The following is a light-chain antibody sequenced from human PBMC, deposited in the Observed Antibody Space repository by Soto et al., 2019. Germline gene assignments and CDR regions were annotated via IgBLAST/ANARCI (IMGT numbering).Light chain of an antibody. CDR1: SSDVGGYNY. J-gene: IGLJ1*01. Sequence: QSVLTQPASVSGSPGQSITISCTGTSSDVGGYNYVSWYQQHPGKAPKLMIYDVSNRPSGVYNRFSGSKSGNTASLTISGLQAEDEADYYCSSYTSISVYVFGTGTKLTVL. CDR2: DVS. CDR3: SSYTSISVYV. V-gene: IGLV2-14*01.